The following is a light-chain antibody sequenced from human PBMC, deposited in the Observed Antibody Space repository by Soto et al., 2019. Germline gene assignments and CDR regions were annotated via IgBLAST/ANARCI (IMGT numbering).Light chain of an antibody. CDR3: MQAQQKWT. CDR1: QSLLHSNGHNY. CDR2: LGS. Sequence: DIVMTQSPLSLPVTPGEPASISCRSSQSLLHSNGHNYCDWYLQKPGQSPQLLIYLGSNRASGAHQKFSSNGSGTEFTLNTSRVEDENVRVYYCMQAQQKWTVSQGTKAETK. J-gene: IGKJ1*01. V-gene: IGKV2-28*01.